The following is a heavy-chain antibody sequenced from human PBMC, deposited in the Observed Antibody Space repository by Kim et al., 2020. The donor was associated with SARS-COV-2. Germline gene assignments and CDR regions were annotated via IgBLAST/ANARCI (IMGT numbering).Heavy chain of an antibody. CDR2: T. V-gene: IGHV3-23*01. Sequence: TYYADTVKGRFTNSRDNSKDTLNLQMNSLRAEDTAVYSCAKVRSQYFDYWGQGTLVTVSS. J-gene: IGHJ4*02. CDR3: AKVRSQYFDY.